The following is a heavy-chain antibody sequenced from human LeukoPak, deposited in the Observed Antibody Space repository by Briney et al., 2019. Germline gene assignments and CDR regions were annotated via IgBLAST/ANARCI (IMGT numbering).Heavy chain of an antibody. D-gene: IGHD1-26*01. CDR3: ARMGLSWPSGSYSPFDY. CDR1: GFSLSTSGMC. Sequence: SGPTLVNPTQTLTLTCTFSGFSLSTSGMCVSWIRQPPGKALEWLARIDWDDDKYYSTSLKTRLTISKDTSKNQVVLTMTNMDPVDTATYYCARMGLSWPSGSYSPFDYWGQGTLVTVSS. J-gene: IGHJ4*02. V-gene: IGHV2-70*11. CDR2: IDWDDDK.